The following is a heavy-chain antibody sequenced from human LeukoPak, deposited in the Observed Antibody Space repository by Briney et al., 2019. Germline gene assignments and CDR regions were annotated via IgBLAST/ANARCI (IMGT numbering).Heavy chain of an antibody. J-gene: IGHJ4*02. CDR2: INTDGSST. CDR3: ASLAGATEFDS. Sequence: GGSLRLSWAASGFTFSSYWMHWVRQAPGKGLVWVSRINTDGSSTSYADSVKGRFTISRDNAKNTLYVQMNSLRAEDTAVYYCASLAGATEFDSWGQGTLVTISS. CDR1: GFTFSSYW. D-gene: IGHD1-26*01. V-gene: IGHV3-74*01.